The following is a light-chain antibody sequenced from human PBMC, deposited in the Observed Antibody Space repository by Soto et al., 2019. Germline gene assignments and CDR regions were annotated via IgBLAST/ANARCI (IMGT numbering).Light chain of an antibody. CDR1: QGIHDT. V-gene: IGKV3-15*01. CDR3: QRYNNWPLT. Sequence: EVVLTQSPATLSVSPGEGVTLSCRASQGIHDTLAWYQHKPGQTPRLLIYDTSARATGVPARFSGSRSGPEFTLTISSLQSEDFAIYYCQRYNNWPLTFGGGTKVDIK. CDR2: DTS. J-gene: IGKJ4*01.